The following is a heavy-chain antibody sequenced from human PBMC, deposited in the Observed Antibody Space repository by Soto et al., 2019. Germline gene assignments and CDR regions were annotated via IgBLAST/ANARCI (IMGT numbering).Heavy chain of an antibody. D-gene: IGHD3-16*01. J-gene: IGHJ3*02. Sequence: QLQESGPGLVEPSGTLSLTCAVSRGSMSSSDWWCWVRQAPGKGLEWIGETYHSGNTNYKPSLKSRVPLSVDNSKNQFSLTLTSVAAALTGVYYCATWGSTAFDIWGQGTMVTVSS. CDR1: RGSMSSSDW. CDR2: TYHSGNT. V-gene: IGHV4-4*02. CDR3: ATWGSTAFDI.